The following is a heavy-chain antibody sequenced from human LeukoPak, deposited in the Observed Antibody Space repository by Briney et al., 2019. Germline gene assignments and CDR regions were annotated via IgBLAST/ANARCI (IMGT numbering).Heavy chain of an antibody. D-gene: IGHD6-13*01. V-gene: IGHV5-10-1*01. J-gene: IGHJ4*02. CDR1: GYSFTSYW. CDR3: ARGLYTSSAYYFDY. Sequence: GESLKISCKGSGYSFTSYWITWVRQMPGKGLEWMGRIDPSDSYTNYSPSFQGHVTISADKSNSTAYLQWSSLKASDTAMYYCARGLYTSSAYYFDYWGQGTLVTVSS. CDR2: IDPSDSYT.